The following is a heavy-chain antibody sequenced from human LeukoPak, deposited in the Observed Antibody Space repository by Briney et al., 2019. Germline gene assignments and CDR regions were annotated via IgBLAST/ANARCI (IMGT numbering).Heavy chain of an antibody. CDR2: VRYGGNIK. D-gene: IGHD3-9*01. V-gene: IGHV3-30*02. Sequence: GGSLRLSCAASEFTFSAYAMHWIRQAPGRGLEWVAFVRYGGNIKYYADSVKGRFTISRDNSKNTLYLQMNSLRPEDTAVYYCTKDLGTEYNIFDYWGQGALVTVSS. J-gene: IGHJ4*02. CDR3: TKDLGTEYNIFDY. CDR1: EFTFSAYA.